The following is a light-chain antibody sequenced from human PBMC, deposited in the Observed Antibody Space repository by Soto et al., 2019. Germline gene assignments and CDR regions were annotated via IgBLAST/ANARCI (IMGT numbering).Light chain of an antibody. V-gene: IGLV2-8*01. J-gene: IGLJ1*01. Sequence: QSVLTQPPSASGSPGQSVTISCAGTSSDVGGYNYVSWYQQYPGKVPKLMIYEVSERPSGVPDRFSGSKSGNTAFLTVSGLQAEYEADYYCLSYADTAYVFGTGTKVTVL. CDR1: SSDVGGYNY. CDR2: EVS. CDR3: LSYADTAYV.